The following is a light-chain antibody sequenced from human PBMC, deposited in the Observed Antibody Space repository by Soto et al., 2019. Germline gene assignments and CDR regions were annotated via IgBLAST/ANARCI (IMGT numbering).Light chain of an antibody. V-gene: IGKV3-15*01. CDR2: GAS. J-gene: IGKJ2*01. CDR1: QSVSST. CDR3: QQYNTWPYT. Sequence: EIVMTQSPATLSVSPGERATLSCRASQSVSSTLAWYQQKPGQAPRLLIHGASTRATGLPARFSGSGSGTEFTLTISSLQSEDFAVYYCQQYNTWPYTFGQGTKLEIK.